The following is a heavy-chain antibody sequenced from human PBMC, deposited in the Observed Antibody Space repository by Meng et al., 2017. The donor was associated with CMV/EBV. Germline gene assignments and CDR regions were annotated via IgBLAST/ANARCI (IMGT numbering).Heavy chain of an antibody. Sequence: GGSLRLSCAASGFTFSSYAMNWVRQAPGKGLEWVAVISYDGSNKYYADSVKGRFTISRDNSKNTLYLQMNSLRAEDTAVYYCARELIVVVPAAIWAYYYGMDVWGQGTTVTVSS. J-gene: IGHJ6*02. D-gene: IGHD2-2*01. CDR1: GFTFSSYA. V-gene: IGHV3-30-3*01. CDR3: ARELIVVVPAAIWAYYYGMDV. CDR2: ISYDGSNK.